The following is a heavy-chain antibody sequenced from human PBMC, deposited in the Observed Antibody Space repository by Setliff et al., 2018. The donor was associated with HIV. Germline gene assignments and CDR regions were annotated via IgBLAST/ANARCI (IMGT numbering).Heavy chain of an antibody. CDR1: VFTFNNYG. V-gene: IGHV3-30*02. J-gene: IGHJ6*03. Sequence: QPGGSLRLSCAASVFTFNNYGMNWVRQAPGKGLEWVAFIRYDGSQKYYVDSVKGRFTISRDNSKNTLYLQMNSLRVEDTAVYYCAKDVCSGAYCYAYYYMDVWGKGTTVTVSS. CDR2: IRYDGSQK. D-gene: IGHD2-15*01. CDR3: AKDVCSGAYCYAYYYMDV.